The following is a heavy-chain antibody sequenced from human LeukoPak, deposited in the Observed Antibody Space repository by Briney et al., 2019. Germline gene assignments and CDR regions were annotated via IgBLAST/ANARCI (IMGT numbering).Heavy chain of an antibody. CDR2: ISGSGGST. D-gene: IGHD5-18*01. CDR3: ARRGYSYGFDY. CDR1: GFTFSSYA. J-gene: IGHJ4*02. V-gene: IGHV3-23*01. Sequence: GGSLRLSCAGSGFTFSSYAMSWVRQAPGKGLEWVSAISGSGGSTYYADSVRGRFTISRDNSKNAPYLQMNSLRAEDTTVYSCARRGYSYGFDYWGPGTLVTVSS.